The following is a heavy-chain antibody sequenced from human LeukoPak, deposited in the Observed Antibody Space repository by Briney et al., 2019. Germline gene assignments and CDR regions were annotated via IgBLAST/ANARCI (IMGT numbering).Heavy chain of an antibody. CDR1: GFTFSSYW. D-gene: IGHD3-3*01. Sequence: GGSLRLSCAASGFTFSSYWMHWVRQAPGKGLVWVSRINSDGSSTSYADSVKGRFTISRDNAKNTLYLQMNSLRAEDTAVYYCARDRYDFWSGLPPYFDYWGQGTLVTVSS. J-gene: IGHJ4*02. CDR3: ARDRYDFWSGLPPYFDY. V-gene: IGHV3-74*01. CDR2: INSDGSST.